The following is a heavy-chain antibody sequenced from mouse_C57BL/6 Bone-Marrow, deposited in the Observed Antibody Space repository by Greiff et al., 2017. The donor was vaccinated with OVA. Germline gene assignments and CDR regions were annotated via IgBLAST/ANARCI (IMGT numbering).Heavy chain of an antibody. J-gene: IGHJ1*03. V-gene: IGHV1-22*01. CDR1: GYTFTDYN. CDR2: INPNNGGT. D-gene: IGHD1-1*01. Sequence: VQLQQSGPELVKPGASVKMSCKASGYTFTDYNMHWVKQSHGQSLEWIGYINPNNGGTSYNQKFKGKATLTVNKSSSTAYMELRSLTSEDSAVYYCLLLRWGLHWYFDVWGTGTTVTVSS. CDR3: LLLRWGLHWYFDV.